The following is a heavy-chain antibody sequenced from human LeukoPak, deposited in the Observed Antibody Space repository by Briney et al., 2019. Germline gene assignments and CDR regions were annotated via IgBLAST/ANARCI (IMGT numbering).Heavy chain of an antibody. CDR3: AKDFGLGYDFWSGYPTFDY. Sequence: PGGSLRLSCAASGFTFSSYAMSWVRQAPGKGLEWVSAISGSGGSTYYADSVKGRFTISRDNSKNTLYLQMNSLRAEDTAVYYCAKDFGLGYDFWSGYPTFDYWGRGTLVTVSS. CDR1: GFTFSSYA. V-gene: IGHV3-23*01. J-gene: IGHJ4*02. CDR2: ISGSGGST. D-gene: IGHD3-3*01.